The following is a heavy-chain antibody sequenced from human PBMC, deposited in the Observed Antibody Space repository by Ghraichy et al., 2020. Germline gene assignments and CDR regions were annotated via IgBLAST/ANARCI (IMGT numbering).Heavy chain of an antibody. V-gene: IGHV3-23*01. CDR1: GFTFTTNA. CDR3: AKVSDFWTGYYES. Sequence: GGSLRLSCAASGFTFTTNAMTWVRQAPGKGLEWVSTITGSGYNTFYADSVKGRFRISRDNSKNALSLQMNSLRADDPALYYCAKVSDFWTGYYESWGQGTLVTVSS. CDR2: ITGSGYNT. J-gene: IGHJ5*02. D-gene: IGHD3/OR15-3a*01.